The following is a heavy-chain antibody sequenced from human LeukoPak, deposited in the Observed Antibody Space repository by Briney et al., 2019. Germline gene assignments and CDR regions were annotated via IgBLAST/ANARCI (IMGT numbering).Heavy chain of an antibody. Sequence: PGGSLRLSCAASGFTFSSYGMHWVRQAPGKGLEWVAFIRYDGSNKYYADSVKGRFTISRDNSQNTLYLQMNSLRAEDTAVYYCAKDRSGSYDAFNIWGQGTMVTVSS. CDR2: IRYDGSNK. CDR3: AKDRSGSYDAFNI. V-gene: IGHV3-30*02. CDR1: GFTFSSYG. D-gene: IGHD1-26*01. J-gene: IGHJ3*02.